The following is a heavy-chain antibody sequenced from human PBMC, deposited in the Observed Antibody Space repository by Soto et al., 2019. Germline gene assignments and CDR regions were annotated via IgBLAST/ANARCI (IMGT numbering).Heavy chain of an antibody. V-gene: IGHV3-23*01. CDR2: ISASGGTT. D-gene: IGHD3-9*01. Sequence: PGGSLRLACAASGFTFSSFAMNWVRQDPGKGLEWVSVISASGGTTYYVDSVKGRFTVSRDNSKNTLYLLMNNLRAEDTDIYYCETAPYPVLRYSEWLQSYNGMDVWGRGTTVTVSS. CDR1: GFTFSSFA. CDR3: ETAPYPVLRYSEWLQSYNGMDV. J-gene: IGHJ6*02.